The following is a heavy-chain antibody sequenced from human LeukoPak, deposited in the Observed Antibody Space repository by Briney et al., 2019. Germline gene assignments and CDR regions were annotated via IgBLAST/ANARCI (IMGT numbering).Heavy chain of an antibody. CDR1: GYRFTSQY. CDR2: INPTGGST. D-gene: IGHD5-24*01. CDR3: ASFYNTNDALDI. J-gene: IGHJ3*02. V-gene: IGHV1-46*01. Sequence: ASVKVSCKASGYRFTSQYVHWVRQAPGQGLEWMGIINPTGGSTRNAQKFQGRFSMTGDTSTSTVYMELSRLRSEDTAVYYCASFYNTNDALDIRGQGTMVTVSS.